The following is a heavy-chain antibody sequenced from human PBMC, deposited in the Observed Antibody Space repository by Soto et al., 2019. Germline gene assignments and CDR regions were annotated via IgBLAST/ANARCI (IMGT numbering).Heavy chain of an antibody. D-gene: IGHD3-10*01. CDR2: IDGSVDST. J-gene: IGHJ5*02. V-gene: IGHV3-23*01. CDR3: AGNVIYGSGSYCGANCFDP. CDR1: GLPFNVYS. Sequence: XAGLRLTCTASGLPFNVYSVSWVRQAPGKGLEWVSYIDGSVDSTNYGDPVKGRTNIFRNNSNNPLYLQMNSPTADDTAVYFCAGNVIYGSGSYCGANCFDPWGQGILVTVSS.